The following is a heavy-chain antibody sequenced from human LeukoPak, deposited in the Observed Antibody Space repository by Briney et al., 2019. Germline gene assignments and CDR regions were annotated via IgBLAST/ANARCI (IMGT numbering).Heavy chain of an antibody. CDR2: INHSGST. V-gene: IGHV4-34*01. CDR3: ARGFLEWLLSNDAFDI. D-gene: IGHD3-3*01. CDR1: GGSFSGYY. J-gene: IGHJ3*02. Sequence: KPSGTLSLTCAGYGGSFSGYYWRWIRQPPGKGLEWIGEINHSGSTNYNPSLKRGVTISVDTSKTQFSLKLSSVTAADTAVYYCARGFLEWLLSNDAFDIWGQGTMVTVSS.